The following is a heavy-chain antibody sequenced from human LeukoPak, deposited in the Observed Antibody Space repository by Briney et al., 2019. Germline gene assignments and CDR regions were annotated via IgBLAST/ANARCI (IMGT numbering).Heavy chain of an antibody. CDR2: ISSSSSYI. CDR1: RFTFSSYS. Sequence: GGSLRLSCAASRFTFSSYSMNWVRQAPGKGLEWVSSISSSSSYIYYADSVKGRFTISRDNAKNSLYLQMNSLRAEDTAVYYCARDDSSGYYFDYWGQGTLVTVSS. V-gene: IGHV3-21*01. D-gene: IGHD3-22*01. CDR3: ARDDSSGYYFDY. J-gene: IGHJ4*02.